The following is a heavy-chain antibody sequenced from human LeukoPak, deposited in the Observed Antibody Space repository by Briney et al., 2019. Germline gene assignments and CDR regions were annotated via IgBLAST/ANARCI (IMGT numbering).Heavy chain of an antibody. CDR1: GFTFSNYG. J-gene: IGHJ4*02. Sequence: GGSLRLSCAAFGFTFSNYGMHWVRQAPGKGLEWVSYISSSSSTIYYADSVKGRFTISRDNAKNSLYLQMNSLRAEDTAVYYCARVLHRRNYDSSVYYGYWGQGTLVTVSS. CDR2: ISSSSSTI. D-gene: IGHD3-22*01. V-gene: IGHV3-48*01. CDR3: ARVLHRRNYDSSVYYGY.